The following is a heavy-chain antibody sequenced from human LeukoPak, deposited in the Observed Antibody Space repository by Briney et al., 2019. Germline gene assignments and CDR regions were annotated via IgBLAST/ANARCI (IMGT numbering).Heavy chain of an antibody. V-gene: IGHV3-66*01. Sequence: GGSLRLSCVDSAFSVGSNFMSWVRQAPGKGLEWVSVIYTGGSTYSADSVKGRFTISRDYSENTVYLQMNSLRVEDTAVYYCARGLGTNYGGYCTGGSCPVYWGQGTLVTVSS. J-gene: IGHJ4*02. CDR3: ARGLGTNYGGYCTGGSCPVY. D-gene: IGHD2-15*01. CDR2: IYTGGST. CDR1: AFSVGSNF.